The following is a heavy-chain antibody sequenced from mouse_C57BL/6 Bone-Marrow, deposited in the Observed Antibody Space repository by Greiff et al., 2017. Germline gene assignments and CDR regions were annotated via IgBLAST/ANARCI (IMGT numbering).Heavy chain of an antibody. J-gene: IGHJ4*01. Sequence: DVKLVESGGGLVQPGGSLKLSCAASGFTFSDYGMAWVRQAPRKGPEWVAFISNLAYSIYYADTVTGRFTISRENAKNTLYLEMSSLRSEDTAMYYCARGDGYYPYAMDYWGQGTSVTVSS. CDR1: GFTFSDYG. D-gene: IGHD2-3*01. CDR2: ISNLAYSI. V-gene: IGHV5-15*01. CDR3: ARGDGYYPYAMDY.